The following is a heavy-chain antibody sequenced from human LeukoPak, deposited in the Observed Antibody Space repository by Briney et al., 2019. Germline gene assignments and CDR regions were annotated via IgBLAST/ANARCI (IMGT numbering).Heavy chain of an antibody. V-gene: IGHV3-30*02. D-gene: IGHD5-12*01. CDR2: IRYDGSNK. CDR1: GFTFSSYG. J-gene: IGHJ4*02. Sequence: GGSLRLSCAASGFTFSSYGMHWVRQAPGKGLEWVAFIRYDGSNKYYADSVKGRFTISRDNSKNTLYLQMNSLRAEDTAVYYCASPILRIAATTESDYWGQGTLVTVSS. CDR3: ASPILRIAATTESDY.